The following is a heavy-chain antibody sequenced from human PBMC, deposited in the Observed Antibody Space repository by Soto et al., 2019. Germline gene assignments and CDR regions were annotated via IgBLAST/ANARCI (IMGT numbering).Heavy chain of an antibody. J-gene: IGHJ4*02. CDR3: TRGDGDRYDGNGYLGRH. CDR1: GFIFSEYW. V-gene: IGHV3-74*01. D-gene: IGHD5-18*01. Sequence: EVQLVESGGGLVQPGGSLTLSCAASGFIFSEYWMHWVRQAPGKGLEWGSRIKSDGSGAYYADSVRGRLTISRDNARSTLHLQMNSLRAEDTSVSFCTRGDGDRYDGNGYLGRHWGQGTLVTVSS. CDR2: IKSDGSGA.